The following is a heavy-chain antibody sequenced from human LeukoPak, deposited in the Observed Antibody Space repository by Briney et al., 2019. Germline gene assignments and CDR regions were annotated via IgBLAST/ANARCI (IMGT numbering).Heavy chain of an antibody. D-gene: IGHD1-20*01. J-gene: IGHJ4*02. CDR2: IYHTGIT. CDR3: ARDGPLTGGFDY. V-gene: IGHV4-31*03. Sequence: SQTLSLSCTVSGVSIGSGGYYWTWMRQRPGGGLEWIGYIYHTGITYYNPSLKSRATISVDTSKNQISLKLTSVSAADTALYYCARDGPLTGGFDYWGRGTLVTVSS. CDR1: GVSIGSGGYY.